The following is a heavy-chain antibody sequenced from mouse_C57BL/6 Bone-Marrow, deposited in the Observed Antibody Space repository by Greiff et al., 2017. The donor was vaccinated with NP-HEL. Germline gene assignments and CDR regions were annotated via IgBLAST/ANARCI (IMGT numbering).Heavy chain of an antibody. J-gene: IGHJ4*01. V-gene: IGHV10-1*01. CDR3: VRQGYDGYYVGSYYYAMDY. CDR2: IRSKSNNYAT. Sequence: DVMLVESGGGLVQPKGSLKLSCAASGFSFNTYAMNWVRQAPGKGLEWVARIRSKSNNYATYYADSVKDRFTISRDDSESMLYLQMNNLKTEDTAMYYCVRQGYDGYYVGSYYYAMDYWGQGTSVTVSS. D-gene: IGHD2-3*01. CDR1: GFSFNTYA.